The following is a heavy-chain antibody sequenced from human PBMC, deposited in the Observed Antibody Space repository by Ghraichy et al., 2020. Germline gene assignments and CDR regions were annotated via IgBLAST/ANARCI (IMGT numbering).Heavy chain of an antibody. CDR2: IRSKANSYAT. Sequence: GGSLRLSCAASGFTFSDSTMHWVRQASGKGLEWVGRIRSKANSYATAYAASVKGRFTISRDDSKNTAYLQMNSLNTEDTAVYYCTRRVVLTIAEDYWGQGTLVTVSS. CDR1: GFTFSDST. D-gene: IGHD6-6*01. CDR3: TRRVVLTIAEDY. V-gene: IGHV3-73*01. J-gene: IGHJ4*02.